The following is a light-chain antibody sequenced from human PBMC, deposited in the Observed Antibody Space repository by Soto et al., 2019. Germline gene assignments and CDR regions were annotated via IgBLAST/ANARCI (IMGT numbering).Light chain of an antibody. CDR1: QSIDRW. J-gene: IGKJ1*01. V-gene: IGKV1-5*03. Sequence: DIQLIQSPSTLPASVGGRVTITCRASQSIDRWLAWYQQRPGKAPKLLMSKASELESGIPSRFSGSGFGTEFTLTSSNLQPGYFATYYCQQYSSYWTFGQGTKV. CDR2: KAS. CDR3: QQYSSYWT.